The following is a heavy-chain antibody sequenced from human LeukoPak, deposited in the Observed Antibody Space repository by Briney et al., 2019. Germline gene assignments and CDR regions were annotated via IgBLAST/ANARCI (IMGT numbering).Heavy chain of an antibody. V-gene: IGHV4-34*01. CDR2: INHSGSI. D-gene: IGHD6-13*01. Sequence: PSETLPLTCTVYGGSFSGYYWSWIRQPPGRGLEWIGEINHSGSINYNPSLKSRVTISVDTSKNQFSLKLSSVTAADTAVYYCARISPRVSGIAAAGTDYFDYWGQGTLVTVSS. CDR3: ARISPRVSGIAAAGTDYFDY. CDR1: GGSFSGYY. J-gene: IGHJ4*02.